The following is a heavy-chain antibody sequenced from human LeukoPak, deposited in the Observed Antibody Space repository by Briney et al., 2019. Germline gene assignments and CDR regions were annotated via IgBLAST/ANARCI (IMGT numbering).Heavy chain of an antibody. D-gene: IGHD3-22*01. J-gene: IGHJ4*02. V-gene: IGHV1-69*05. CDR1: GGTFSSYA. Sequence: GASVKVSCKASGGTFSSYAISWVRQAPGQGLEWMGGIIPIFGTANYAQKFQGRVTMTRDTSTSTVYMELSSLRSEDTAVYYCARDLNTPNYYDSSGYYGGIDYWGQGTLVTVSS. CDR3: ARDLNTPNYYDSSGYYGGIDY. CDR2: IIPIFGTA.